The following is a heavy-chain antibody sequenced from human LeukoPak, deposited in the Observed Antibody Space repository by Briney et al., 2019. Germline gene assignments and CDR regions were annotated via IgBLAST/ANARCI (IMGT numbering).Heavy chain of an antibody. CDR1: GGTFSSYA. CDR3: AGDLRLSSGWYLVAFDI. D-gene: IGHD6-19*01. V-gene: IGHV1-69*06. Sequence: SVKVSCKASGGTFSSYAISWVRQAPGQGLEWMGGIIPIFGTANYAQKFQGRVTITADKSTSTAYMELSSLRSEDTAVYYCAGDLRLSSGWYLVAFDIWGQGTMATVSS. CDR2: IIPIFGTA. J-gene: IGHJ3*02.